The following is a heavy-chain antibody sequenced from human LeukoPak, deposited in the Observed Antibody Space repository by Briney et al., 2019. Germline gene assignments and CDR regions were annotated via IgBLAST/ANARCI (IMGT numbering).Heavy chain of an antibody. CDR1: GYTFTGYY. Sequence: ASVKVSCKASGYTFTGYYMHWVRQAPGQGLEWMGWINPNSGGTNYAQKFQGRVTMTRDTSISTAYMELSRLRSDDTAVYCCSSTSSTSYYYYYMDVWGKGTTVTVSS. V-gene: IGHV1-2*02. D-gene: IGHD2-2*01. CDR3: SSTSSTSYYYYYMDV. CDR2: INPNSGGT. J-gene: IGHJ6*03.